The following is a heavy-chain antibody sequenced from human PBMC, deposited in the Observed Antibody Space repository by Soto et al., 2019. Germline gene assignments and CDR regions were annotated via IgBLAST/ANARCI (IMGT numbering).Heavy chain of an antibody. CDR1: GFTFDDYA. CDR2: ISWDGGST. V-gene: IGHV3-43D*04. D-gene: IGHD6-6*01. J-gene: IGHJ4*02. Sequence: EVQLVESGGVVVQPGGSLRLSCAASGFTFDDYAMHWVRQAPGKGLEWVSLISWDGGSTYYADSVKGRFTISRDNSKNSLYLQMNSRRAEDTALYYCAKDRGGYSSSSHLDYWGQGTLVTVSS. CDR3: AKDRGGYSSSSHLDY.